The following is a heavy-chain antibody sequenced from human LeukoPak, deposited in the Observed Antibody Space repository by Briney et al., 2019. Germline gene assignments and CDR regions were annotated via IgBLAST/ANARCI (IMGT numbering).Heavy chain of an antibody. V-gene: IGHV4-34*01. J-gene: IGHJ4*02. CDR1: GGSFSGYY. D-gene: IGHD6-19*01. CDR2: INHSGST. Sequence: NSSETLSLTCAVYGGSFSGYYWSWIRQPPGKGLGWSGEINHSGSTKYNPSLKSRVTISVDTSKNQFSLKLSSVTAADTAVYYCARGHSSGPIAYWGQGTLVTVSS. CDR3: ARGHSSGPIAY.